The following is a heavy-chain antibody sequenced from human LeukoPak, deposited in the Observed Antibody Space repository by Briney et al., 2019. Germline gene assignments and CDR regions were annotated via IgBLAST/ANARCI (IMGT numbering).Heavy chain of an antibody. D-gene: IGHD2-2*01. Sequence: ASVKVSCKASGYTFTSYGISWVRQAPGQGLEWMGWISAYNGNTNYAQKLQGRVTMTTDTSTTTAYMELRMLRPDDTAVYYCARDLRVVPAAMDYYYMDVWGKGTTVTVSS. CDR3: ARDLRVVPAAMDYYYMDV. CDR2: ISAYNGNT. J-gene: IGHJ6*03. CDR1: GYTFTSYG. V-gene: IGHV1-18*01.